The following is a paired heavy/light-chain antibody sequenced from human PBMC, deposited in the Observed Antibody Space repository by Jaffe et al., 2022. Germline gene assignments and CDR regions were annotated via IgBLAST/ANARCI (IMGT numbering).Heavy chain of an antibody. J-gene: IGHJ3*02. V-gene: IGHV1-69*08. CDR3: ARDQSLGYSSSWYQNPCGAFDI. CDR2: IIPILGIA. Sequence: QVQLVQSGAEVKKPGSSVKVSCKASGGTFSSYTISWVRQAPGQGLEWMGRIIPILGIANYAQKFQGRVTITADKSTSTAYMELSSLRSEDTAVYYCARDQSLGYSSSWYQNPCGAFDIWGQGTMVTVSS. D-gene: IGHD6-13*01. CDR1: GGTFSSYT.
Light chain of an antibody. CDR1: QSISSY. J-gene: IGKJ2*01. CDR3: QQSYSTPCT. Sequence: DIQMTQSPSSLSASVGDRVTITCRASQSISSYLNWYQQKPGKAPKLLIYAASSLQSGVPSRFSGSGSGTDFTLTISSLQPEDFATYYCQQSYSTPCTFGQGTKLEIK. CDR2: AAS. V-gene: IGKV1-39*01.